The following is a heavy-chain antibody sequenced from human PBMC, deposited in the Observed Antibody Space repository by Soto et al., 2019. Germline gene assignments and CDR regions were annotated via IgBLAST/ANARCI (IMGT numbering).Heavy chain of an antibody. CDR2: IYYSGST. V-gene: IGHV4-30-4*01. CDR1: GGSISSGDYY. Sequence: PSETLSLTCTVPGGSISSGDYYWSWIRQPPGKGLEWIGYIYYSGSTYYNPSLKSRVTISVDTSKNQFPLKLSSVTAADTAVYYCARGDSRSVSTSYYFDYWGQGTLVTVSS. CDR3: ARGDSRSVSTSYYFDY. J-gene: IGHJ4*02. D-gene: IGHD6-13*01.